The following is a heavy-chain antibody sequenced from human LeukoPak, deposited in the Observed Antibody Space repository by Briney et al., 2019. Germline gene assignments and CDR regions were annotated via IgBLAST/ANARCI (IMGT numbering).Heavy chain of an antibody. J-gene: IGHJ4*02. D-gene: IGHD3-10*01. CDR2: INAGNDNT. Sequence: ASVKVSCKASGYTFTTSTMHWERQVPGQRLEWMGCINAGNDNTEFSERFQDRVTITRDTSASTVYMELSSLTSEDTAVYYCAKGYNYGSWRVDYWGQGTLVTVSS. V-gene: IGHV1-3*01. CDR1: GYTFTTST. CDR3: AKGYNYGSWRVDY.